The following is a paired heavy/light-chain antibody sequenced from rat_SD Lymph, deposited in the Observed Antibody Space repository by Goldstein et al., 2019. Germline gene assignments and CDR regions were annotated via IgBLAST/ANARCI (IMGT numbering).Heavy chain of an antibody. J-gene: IGHJ3*01. CDR1: GFTFSNYW. CDR2: IEYDGTET. CDR3: TTGVGPHWFAY. V-gene: IGHV11-2*01. D-gene: IGHD1-1*01. Sequence: EVKLVESGGGLLKPGGSLKLSCVASGFTFSNYWMHWVRQAPGKGLEWIGEIEYDGTETNYAPSIKDRFTISRDNAKNTLYLQMSSVRSEDTATYFCTTGVGPHWFAYWGQGTLVTVSS.
Light chain of an antibody. V-gene: IGKV4S2*01. J-gene: IGKJ2-3*01. Sequence: EIVLTQSPTTMAASPGEKVTLTCRASSSVSYMHWYQQKSGASPKLWIYDTSNRASGVPNRFSGSGSGTSYSLTISSMETEDAATYYCQQWSSNLYTFGAGTKLELK. CDR2: DTS. CDR1: SSVSY. CDR3: QQWSSNLYT.